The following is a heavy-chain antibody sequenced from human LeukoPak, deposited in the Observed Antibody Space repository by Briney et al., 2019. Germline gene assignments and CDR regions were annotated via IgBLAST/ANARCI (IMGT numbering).Heavy chain of an antibody. CDR1: GFTFSNAW. Sequence: SGGSLRLSCAASGFTFSNAWMSWVRQAPGKGLEWVGRIKSKTDGGTTDYAAPVKGRFTISRDNSKNTLYLQMNSLRAEDTAVYYCARGPPQKYSSSSCWFDPWGQGTLVTVSS. CDR3: ARGPPQKYSSSSCWFDP. CDR2: IKSKTDGGTT. D-gene: IGHD6-6*01. V-gene: IGHV3-15*01. J-gene: IGHJ5*02.